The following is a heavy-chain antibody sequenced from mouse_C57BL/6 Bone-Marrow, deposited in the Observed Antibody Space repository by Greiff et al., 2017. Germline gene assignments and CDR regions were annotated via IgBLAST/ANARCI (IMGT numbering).Heavy chain of an antibody. CDR1: GFTFSSYA. CDR3: ASYFITTVSFFDY. D-gene: IGHD1-1*01. V-gene: IGHV5-4*03. Sequence: DVMLVESGGGLVKPGGSLKLSCAASGFTFSSYAMSWVRQTPEKRLEWVATISDGGSYTYYPDNVKGRFTISRDNAKNNLYLQMSHLKSEDTAMYYCASYFITTVSFFDYWGQGNTLTVSS. J-gene: IGHJ2*01. CDR2: ISDGGSYT.